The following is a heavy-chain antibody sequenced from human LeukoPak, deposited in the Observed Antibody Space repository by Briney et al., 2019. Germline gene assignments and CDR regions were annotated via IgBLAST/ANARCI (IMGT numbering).Heavy chain of an antibody. CDR3: ARAQDGYGLVDY. V-gene: IGHV4-59*01. CDR1: GGSISSYY. J-gene: IGHJ4*02. CDR2: IYYSGST. D-gene: IGHD5-24*01. Sequence: PSETLSLTCTVSGGSISSYYWSWIRQPPGKGLEWIGYIYYSGSTNYNPSLKSRVTISVDTSKNQFSLKLSSVTAADTAVYYCARAQDGYGLVDYWGQGTLVTVSS.